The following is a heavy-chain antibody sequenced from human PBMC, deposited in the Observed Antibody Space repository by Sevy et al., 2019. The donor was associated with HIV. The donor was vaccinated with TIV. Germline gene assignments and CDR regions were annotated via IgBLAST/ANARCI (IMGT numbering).Heavy chain of an antibody. J-gene: IGHJ6*03. CDR2: ISTSSNYI. V-gene: IGHV3-21*01. CDR1: GFTFSSYS. D-gene: IGHD1-20*01. CDR3: ASSGWGYYITHYMDV. Sequence: GGSLRLSCAASGFTFSSYSMNWVRQAPGKGLEWVSSISTSSNYIYYADSVKGRFTISRDNAKKSLYLQMNSLRAEDTAVYYCASSGWGYYITHYMDVWGKGTTVTVS.